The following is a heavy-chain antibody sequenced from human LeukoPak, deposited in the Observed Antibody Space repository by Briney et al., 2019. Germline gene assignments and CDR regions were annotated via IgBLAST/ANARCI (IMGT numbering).Heavy chain of an antibody. CDR3: ARDWFLDY. J-gene: IGHJ4*02. D-gene: IGHD3-9*01. V-gene: IGHV1-2*02. CDR2: INPNSGDT. CDR1: GYTFTGYY. Sequence: GASVTVSCKAFGYTFTGYYMHWVRQAPGQGLEWMGWINPNSGDTNYAQKFQGRVTMTRDTSISTAYLDLSSLKSDDTAVYYCARDWFLDYWGQGTLVTVSS.